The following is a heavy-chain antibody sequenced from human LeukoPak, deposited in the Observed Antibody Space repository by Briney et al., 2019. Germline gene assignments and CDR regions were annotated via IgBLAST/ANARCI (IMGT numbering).Heavy chain of an antibody. J-gene: IGHJ4*02. D-gene: IGHD7-27*01. CDR1: GFTFSSYS. Sequence: GGSLRLSCAAPGFTFSSYSMNWVRQAPGKGLEWVSSISSSSSYIYYADSVKGRFTISRDNAKNSLYLQMNSLRAEDTAVYYCARDELGIRTKFDYWGQGTLVTVSS. CDR2: ISSSSSYI. CDR3: ARDELGIRTKFDY. V-gene: IGHV3-21*01.